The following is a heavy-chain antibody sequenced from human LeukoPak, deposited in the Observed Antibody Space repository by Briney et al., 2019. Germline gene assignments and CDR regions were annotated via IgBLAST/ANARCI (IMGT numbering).Heavy chain of an antibody. CDR1: GFSLSTSGVA. D-gene: IGHD1-26*01. Sequence: ESGPTLVNPTQTLTLTCTFSGFSLSTSGVAVGWFRQPPGGALEWIGSIYYSGSTYYNPSLKSRVTISVDTSKNQFSLKLSSVTAADTAVYYCARSGFPDAFDIWGQGTMVTVSS. CDR2: IYYSGST. CDR3: ARSGFPDAFDI. J-gene: IGHJ3*02. V-gene: IGHV4-39*01.